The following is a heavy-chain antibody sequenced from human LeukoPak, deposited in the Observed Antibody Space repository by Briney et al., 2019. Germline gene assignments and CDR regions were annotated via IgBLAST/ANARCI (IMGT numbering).Heavy chain of an antibody. Sequence: SETLSLTCIVSGDSISYSSYYWGWIRQPPGKGLEWIGSIYYSGSTYYNPSLTSRVTISVDTSKNQLSLKLSSVTAADTAVYYCARGGDDYGDYTFDYWGQGTLVTVSS. CDR1: GDSISYSSYY. CDR2: IYYSGST. CDR3: ARGGDDYGDYTFDY. V-gene: IGHV4-39*07. J-gene: IGHJ4*02. D-gene: IGHD4-17*01.